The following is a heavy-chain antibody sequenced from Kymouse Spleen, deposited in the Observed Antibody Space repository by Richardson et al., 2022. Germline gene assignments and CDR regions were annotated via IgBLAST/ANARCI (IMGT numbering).Heavy chain of an antibody. CDR2: INPSGGST. CDR1: GYTFTSYY. CDR3: ARERNYDILTGWYYYYGMDV. J-gene: IGHJ6*02. V-gene: IGHV1-46*03. Sequence: VQLVQSGAEVKKPGASVKVSCKASGYTFTSYYMHWVRQAPGQGLEWMGIINPSGGSTSYAQKFQGRVTMTRDTSTSTVYMELSSLRSEDTAVYYCARERNYDILTGWYYYYGMDVWGQGTTVTVSS. D-gene: IGHD3-9*01.